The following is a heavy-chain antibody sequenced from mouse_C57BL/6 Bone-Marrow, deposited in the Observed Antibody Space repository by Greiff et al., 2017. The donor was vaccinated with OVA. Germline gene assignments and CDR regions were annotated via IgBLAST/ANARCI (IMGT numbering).Heavy chain of an antibody. CDR3: ARALYDGYYWYFDV. Sequence: VQLQQSGAELARPGASVKLSCKASGYTFTSYGISWVKQRTGQGLEWIGEIYPRSGNTYYNEKFKGKATLTADKSSSTAYMELRSLTSEDSAVYFCARALYDGYYWYFDVWGTGTTVTVSS. D-gene: IGHD2-3*01. CDR1: GYTFTSYG. V-gene: IGHV1-81*01. J-gene: IGHJ1*03. CDR2: IYPRSGNT.